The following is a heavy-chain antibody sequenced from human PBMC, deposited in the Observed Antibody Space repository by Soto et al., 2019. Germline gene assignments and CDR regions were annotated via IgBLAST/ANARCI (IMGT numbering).Heavy chain of an antibody. CDR1: GFTCSSYG. V-gene: IGHV3-33*06. Sequence: PGGSLSLSCAASGFTCSSYGMHWVRQAPGKGLEWVAVIWYDGSNKYYADSVKGRFTISRDNSKSTLHLQMNRLRAEDTAVYYCAKRPAAVPTEYYYYLMDVWGQGTTVTVSS. J-gene: IGHJ6*02. CDR2: IWYDGSNK. CDR3: AKRPAAVPTEYYYYLMDV. D-gene: IGHD6-13*01.